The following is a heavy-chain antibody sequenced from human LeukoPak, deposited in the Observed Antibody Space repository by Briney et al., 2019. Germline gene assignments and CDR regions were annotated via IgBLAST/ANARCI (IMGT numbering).Heavy chain of an antibody. Sequence: PSETLSLTCTVSGGSISSSSYYWGWIRQPPGKGLEWIGSIYYSGSTYYNPSLKSRVTISVDKSKNQFSLKLSSVTAADTAVYYCARGTEPEFSGYYRNWGQGTLVTVSS. CDR2: IYYSGST. CDR1: GGSISSSSYY. D-gene: IGHD3-22*01. V-gene: IGHV4-39*07. J-gene: IGHJ4*02. CDR3: ARGTEPEFSGYYRN.